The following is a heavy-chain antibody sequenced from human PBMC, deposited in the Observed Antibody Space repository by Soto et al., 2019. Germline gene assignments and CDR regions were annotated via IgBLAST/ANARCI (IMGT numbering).Heavy chain of an antibody. CDR2: IYWDDDK. CDR1: GFSLSTSGVG. D-gene: IGHD3-9*01. CDR3: AHAHDILTGYYRNNWFDP. J-gene: IGHJ5*02. Sequence: SGPTLVNPTQTLTLTCTFSGFSLSTSGVGVGWIRQPPGKALEWLALIYWDDDKRYSPSLKSRLTITKDTSKNQVVLTVTNMDPVDTATYYCAHAHDILTGYYRNNWFDPWGQGTLVTVSS. V-gene: IGHV2-5*02.